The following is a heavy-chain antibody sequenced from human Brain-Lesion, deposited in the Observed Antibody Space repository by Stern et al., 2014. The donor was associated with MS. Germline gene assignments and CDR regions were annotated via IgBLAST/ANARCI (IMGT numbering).Heavy chain of an antibody. V-gene: IGHV2-26*01. J-gene: IGHJ4*02. CDR2: IFSTGET. Sequence: QVTLRESGPVLVKPTATLTLPCSVSGFSLSNAAMGVSWNRQPHGKALECLSHIFSTGETAYRTSLKSRPTTSKDTPRRPSVSTMTNMDPVDTATYYCARMREYCSGGICFAGYYDSGGQGTLVTVSS. CDR1: GFSLSNAAMG. D-gene: IGHD2-15*01. CDR3: ARMREYCSGGICFAGYYDS.